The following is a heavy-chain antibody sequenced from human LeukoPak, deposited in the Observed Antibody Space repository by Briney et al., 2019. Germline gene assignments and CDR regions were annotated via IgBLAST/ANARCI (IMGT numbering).Heavy chain of an antibody. V-gene: IGHV1-2*02. CDR3: ARDSASGYYDSSGYSNYYYYYMDV. CDR1: GYTFTGYY. J-gene: IGHJ6*03. D-gene: IGHD3-22*01. Sequence: ASVKVSCKASGYTFTGYYMHWVRQAPGQGLEWMGWINPNSGGTNYAQKFQGRVTMTRDTSISTAYMEQSRLRSDDTAVYYCARDSASGYYDSSGYSNYYYYYMDVWGKGTTVTVSS. CDR2: INPNSGGT.